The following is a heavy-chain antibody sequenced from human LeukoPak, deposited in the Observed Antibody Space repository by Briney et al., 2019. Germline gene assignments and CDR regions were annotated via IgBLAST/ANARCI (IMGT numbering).Heavy chain of an antibody. CDR2: IWYDGSIK. J-gene: IGHJ5*02. Sequence: GTSLRLSCVASGFTFSSYGMNWVRQAPGKGLEWVAVIWYDGSIKYYADSVKGRFTISRDNAKNSLYLQMNSLRAEDTAVYYCARAWYYGSGSYYQCWFGPWGQGTLVTVSS. V-gene: IGHV3-33*01. D-gene: IGHD3-10*01. CDR1: GFTFSSYG. CDR3: ARAWYYGSGSYYQCWFGP.